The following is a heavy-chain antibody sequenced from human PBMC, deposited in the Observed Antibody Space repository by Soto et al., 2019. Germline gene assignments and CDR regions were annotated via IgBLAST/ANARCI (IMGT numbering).Heavy chain of an antibody. D-gene: IGHD2-15*01. Sequence: QVQLQESGPGLVMPSETLSLTCTVSGGSVRSGNYYWSWIRQPPVKGLEWIGYIYYSGSTNYNPSLKSRVTISVDTSRDQFSLRLSSVTAADTAVYYCARDACSGGNCYSDYWGQGTLVTVSS. CDR1: GGSVRSGNYY. CDR3: ARDACSGGNCYSDY. V-gene: IGHV4-61*01. J-gene: IGHJ4*02. CDR2: IYYSGST.